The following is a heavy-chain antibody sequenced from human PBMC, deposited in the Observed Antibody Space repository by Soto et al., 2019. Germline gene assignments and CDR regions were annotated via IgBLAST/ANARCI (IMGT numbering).Heavy chain of an antibody. Sequence: PGGSLRLSCAASGLRFSSYWMTWVRQAPGKGLEWVANIKQDGSEKYYVDSVKGRFTISRDNAKNSLYLQMNSLRAEDTAVYYCVSGADYWGQGTQVTVSS. V-gene: IGHV3-7*05. CDR1: GLRFSSYW. CDR2: IKQDGSEK. J-gene: IGHJ4*02. CDR3: VSGADY.